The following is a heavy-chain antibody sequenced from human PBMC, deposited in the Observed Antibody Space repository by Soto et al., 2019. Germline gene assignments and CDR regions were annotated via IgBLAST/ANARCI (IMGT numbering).Heavy chain of an antibody. D-gene: IGHD3-10*01. CDR1: GGSISSYY. V-gene: IGHV4-59*01. J-gene: IGHJ4*02. CDR3: GGGGGFGELFTFDY. CDR2: IYYSGST. Sequence: QVQLQESGPGLVKPSETLSLTCTVSGGSISSYYWSWIRQPPGKGLEWIGYIYYSGSTNYNPSLKGRVPLPGNQSKDPFPPKGGSGTAGAPAGYYGGGGGGFGELFTFDYWGQGTLVTVSS.